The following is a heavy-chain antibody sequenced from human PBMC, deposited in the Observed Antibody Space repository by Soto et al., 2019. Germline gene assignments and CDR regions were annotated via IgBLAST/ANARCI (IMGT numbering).Heavy chain of an antibody. CDR1: GYSFTGYY. J-gene: IGHJ4*02. D-gene: IGHD2-8*02. CDR3: ARGDYGTGGYPFPYFDY. Sequence: HEHLVQSGAEVKRPGAPLKVSCKASGYSFTGYYIHWVRQAPGQGLEWMGWINPDSGATNYAQNLQGRVTLTSDTSISTASMALTSLTSDDTAVYYCARGDYGTGGYPFPYFDYWGQGTLVIVSS. CDR2: INPDSGAT. V-gene: IGHV1-2*02.